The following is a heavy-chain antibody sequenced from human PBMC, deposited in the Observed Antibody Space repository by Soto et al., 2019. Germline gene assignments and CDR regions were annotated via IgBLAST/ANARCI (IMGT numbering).Heavy chain of an antibody. V-gene: IGHV5-10-1*01. CDR3: ARHSWGIAASYYYYGMDV. J-gene: IGHJ6*02. Sequence: PGESLKISCKGSGYSLTIYCISWVLQMPGKGLEWMGRIDPSDSYTNYSPSFQGHVTISADKSISTAYLQWSSLKASDTAMYYCARHSWGIAASYYYYGMDVWGQGTTVTVSS. CDR2: IDPSDSYT. D-gene: IGHD6-13*01. CDR1: GYSLTIYC.